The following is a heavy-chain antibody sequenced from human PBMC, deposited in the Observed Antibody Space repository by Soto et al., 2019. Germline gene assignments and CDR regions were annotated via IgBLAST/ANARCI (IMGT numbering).Heavy chain of an antibody. CDR2: ISAYNGNT. CDR3: ARDQSSGWYKIYYYGMDV. V-gene: IGHV1-18*01. D-gene: IGHD6-19*01. J-gene: IGHJ6*02. Sequence: ASVKVSCKASGYTFTSYGISWVRQAPGQGLEWMGWISAYNGNTNYAQKLQGRVTMTTDTSTSTAHMELRSLRSDDTAVYYCARDQSSGWYKIYYYGMDVWGQGTTVTVS. CDR1: GYTFTSYG.